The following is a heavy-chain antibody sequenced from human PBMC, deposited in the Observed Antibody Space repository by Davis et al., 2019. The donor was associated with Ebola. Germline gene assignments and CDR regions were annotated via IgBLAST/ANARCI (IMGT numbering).Heavy chain of an antibody. CDR3: ARVRRSYYYYGMDV. J-gene: IGHJ6*02. CDR1: GFTFSSYE. CDR2: ISSSGSTI. V-gene: IGHV3-48*03. Sequence: GESLKISCAASGFTFSSYEMNWVRQAPGKGLEWVSYISSSGSTIYYADSVKGRFTISRDNAKNSLYLQMNSLRAEDTAVYYCARVRRSYYYYGMDVWGQGTTVTVSS.